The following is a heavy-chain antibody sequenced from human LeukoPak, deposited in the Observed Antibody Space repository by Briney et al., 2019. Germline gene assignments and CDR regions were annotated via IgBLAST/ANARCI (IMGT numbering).Heavy chain of an antibody. D-gene: IGHD3-10*01. Sequence: GGALRLSCAASGFTFSSYAMSWVRQTPGKGLEWVSAISSNGGSTYCADSMKGRFTISRDNSKNTLYLQMNSLRAGDTAVYYCAKVPFTMVRGIYFDYWGQGTLVTVSS. CDR2: ISSNGGST. V-gene: IGHV3-23*01. CDR1: GFTFSSYA. J-gene: IGHJ4*02. CDR3: AKVPFTMVRGIYFDY.